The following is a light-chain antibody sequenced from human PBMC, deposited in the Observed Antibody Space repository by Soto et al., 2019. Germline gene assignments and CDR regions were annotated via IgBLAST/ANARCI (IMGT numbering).Light chain of an antibody. J-gene: IGKJ1*01. CDR3: QQSYSTPWT. CDR2: ATS. V-gene: IGKV3-20*01. Sequence: ELVLTQSPGTLSLSPGGRATLPCRASQGVSSNYLAWYQQKSGQAPRLLLYATSSRATGIPERISGRGSGTDFTLTISSLQPEDSATYYCQQSYSTPWTFGQGTKVDIK. CDR1: QGVSSNY.